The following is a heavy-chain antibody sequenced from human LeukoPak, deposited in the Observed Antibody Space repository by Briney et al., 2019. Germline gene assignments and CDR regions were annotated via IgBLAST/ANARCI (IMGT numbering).Heavy chain of an antibody. D-gene: IGHD5-18*01. Sequence: GGSLRLSCAASGFTFSSYAMHWVRQAPGKGLEWVAVISYDGSNKYYADSVKGRFTISRDNSKNTLYLQMNSLRAEDTAVYYCARDFRKWIQLWSGFDYWGQGTLVTVSS. V-gene: IGHV3-30*04. CDR1: GFTFSSYA. CDR3: ARDFRKWIQLWSGFDY. J-gene: IGHJ4*02. CDR2: ISYDGSNK.